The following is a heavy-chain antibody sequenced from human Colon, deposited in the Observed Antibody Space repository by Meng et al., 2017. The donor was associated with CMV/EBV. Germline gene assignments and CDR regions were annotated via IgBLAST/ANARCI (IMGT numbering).Heavy chain of an antibody. J-gene: IGHJ6*02. CDR2: ISGGGASI. Sequence: GESLKISCAASGVTFSSYEMTWVRQAPGKGLEWVSSISGGGASIWYADSMKGRFTVSRDNAKSSQYLQMNSLRAEDTAVYYCARGSNIYYGMDVWGQGTTVTVSS. CDR1: GVTFSSYE. D-gene: IGHD2/OR15-2a*01. CDR3: ARGSNIYYGMDV. V-gene: IGHV3-21*01.